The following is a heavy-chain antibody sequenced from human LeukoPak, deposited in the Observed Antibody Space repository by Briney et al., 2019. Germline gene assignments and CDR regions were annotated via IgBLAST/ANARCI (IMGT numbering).Heavy chain of an antibody. CDR2: IYYSGST. Sequence: PSQTLSLTCTVSGGSISSGGYYWSWIRQHPGKGLEWIGYIYYSGSTYYNPSLKSRVTISVDTSKNQFSLKLSSVTAADTAVYYCARDVHYYDSSGYYFQYFQHWGQGTLVTVSS. D-gene: IGHD3-22*01. CDR3: ARDVHYYDSSGYYFQYFQH. V-gene: IGHV4-31*03. CDR1: GGSISSGGYY. J-gene: IGHJ1*01.